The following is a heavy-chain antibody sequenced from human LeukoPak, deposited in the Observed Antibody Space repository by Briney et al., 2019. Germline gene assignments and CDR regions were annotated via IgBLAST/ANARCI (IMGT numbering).Heavy chain of an antibody. CDR1: GFTVSSNY. V-gene: IGHV3-53*01. J-gene: IGHJ4*02. CDR3: AREIPATGTYYFDY. D-gene: IGHD6-13*01. Sequence: GGSLRLSCAASGFTVSSNYMSWVRQAPGKGLEWVSVLYSGGTTYYADSVKGRFTISRDNSKNTLYLQVNSLRAEDTAVYYCAREIPATGTYYFDYWGQGTLVTVSS. CDR2: LYSGGTT.